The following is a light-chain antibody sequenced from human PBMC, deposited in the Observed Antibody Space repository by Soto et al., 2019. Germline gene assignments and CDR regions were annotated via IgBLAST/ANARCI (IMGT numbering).Light chain of an antibody. Sequence: EIVLTQSPATLSLSPGERATLSSRASQSVSSYLARYQQKPGQAPRLLIYDASNRATGIPARFSGSGSGTDCTLTISSLEPEDFAVYFCQQRSNWPPIFTFGPGTKVDIK. CDR2: DAS. CDR3: QQRSNWPPIFT. J-gene: IGKJ3*01. V-gene: IGKV3-11*01. CDR1: QSVSSY.